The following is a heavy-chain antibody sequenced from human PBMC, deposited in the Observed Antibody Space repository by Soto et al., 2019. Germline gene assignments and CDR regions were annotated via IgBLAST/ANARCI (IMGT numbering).Heavy chain of an antibody. CDR2: IYPGDSDT. CDR1: GYSFTSYW. Sequence: PGESLKISCKVSGYSFTSYWIGWVRQMPGKGLEWMGIIYPGDSDTKYSPSFQGQVTISGDKYISTAYLQWSSLKASDTAMYYCARQMGATPVSFYYWGQGTLVTVSS. CDR3: ARQMGATPVSFYY. V-gene: IGHV5-51*01. J-gene: IGHJ4*02. D-gene: IGHD1-26*01.